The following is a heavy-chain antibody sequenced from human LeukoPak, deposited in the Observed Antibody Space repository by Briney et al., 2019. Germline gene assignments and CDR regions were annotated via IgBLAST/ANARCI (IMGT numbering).Heavy chain of an antibody. D-gene: IGHD3-10*01. V-gene: IGHV3-23*01. CDR2: ISGSGGST. J-gene: IGHJ4*02. CDR1: GFTFSSYA. CDR3: AKFLWFGELSSYYFDY. Sequence: HSGGSLRLSCAASGFTFSSYAMSWVRQAPGKGLEWVSAISGSGGSTYYADSVKGRFTISRDNSKNTLYLQMNSLRAEDTAVYYCAKFLWFGELSSYYFDYWGQGTLVTVSS.